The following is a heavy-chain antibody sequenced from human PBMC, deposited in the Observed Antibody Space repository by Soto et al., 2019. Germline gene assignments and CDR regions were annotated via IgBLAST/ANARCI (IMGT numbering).Heavy chain of an antibody. CDR2: IIPILGIA. CDR1: GGTFSSYA. D-gene: IGHD3-3*01. Sequence: ASVKVSCKASGGTFSSYAISWVRQAPGQGLEWMGGIIPILGIANYAQKFQGRVTITADKSTSTAYMELSSLRSEDTAVYYCARDSDFWSGYYTFDYWGQGTLVTVSS. V-gene: IGHV1-69*10. CDR3: ARDSDFWSGYYTFDY. J-gene: IGHJ4*02.